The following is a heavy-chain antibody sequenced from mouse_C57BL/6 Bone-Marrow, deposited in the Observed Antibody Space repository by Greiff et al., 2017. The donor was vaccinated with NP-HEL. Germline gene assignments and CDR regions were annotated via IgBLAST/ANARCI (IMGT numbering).Heavy chain of an antibody. CDR1: GYTFTSYW. Sequence: QVQLQQPGAELVMPGASVKLSCKASGYTFTSYWMHWVKQRPGQGLEWIGEIDPSDSYTNYNQKFKGKSTLTVDKSSSTAYMQLSSLTSEDSAVYYCAREESIVQYYLDYWGQGTTLTVSS. CDR2: IDPSDSYT. J-gene: IGHJ2*01. CDR3: AREESIVQYYLDY. V-gene: IGHV1-69*01. D-gene: IGHD2-12*01.